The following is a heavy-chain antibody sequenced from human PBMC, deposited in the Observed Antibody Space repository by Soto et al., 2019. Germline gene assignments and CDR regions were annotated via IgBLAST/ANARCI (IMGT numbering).Heavy chain of an antibody. CDR2: IWYDGSNK. J-gene: IGHJ6*01. CDR1: GFTFSSYG. V-gene: IGHV3-33*01. Sequence: QVQLVEYGGGVVQPGRSLRLSCAASGFTFSSYGMHWVRQAPGKGLEWVAVIWYDGSNKWYADSVKGRFTISRDNSKNTLYLQMNSLRAEDTAVYSCARDRGYSGYDSPRFYYGMDVW. D-gene: IGHD5-12*01. CDR3: ARDRGYSGYDSPRFYYGMDV.